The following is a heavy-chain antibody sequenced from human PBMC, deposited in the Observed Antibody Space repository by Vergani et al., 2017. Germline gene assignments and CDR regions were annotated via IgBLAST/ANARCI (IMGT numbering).Heavy chain of an antibody. D-gene: IGHD2-15*01. V-gene: IGHV4-34*01. J-gene: IGHJ4*02. CDR2: INHSGST. CDR3: ARGRGIVVVVAATRMFDY. CDR1: GGSFSGYY. Sequence: QVQLQQWGAGLLKPSETLSLTCAVYGGSFSGYYWSWIRQPPGKGLGWIGEINHSGSTNYNPSLKSRVTISVDTSKNQFSLKLSSVTAADTAVYYCARGRGIVVVVAATRMFDYWGQGTLVTVSS.